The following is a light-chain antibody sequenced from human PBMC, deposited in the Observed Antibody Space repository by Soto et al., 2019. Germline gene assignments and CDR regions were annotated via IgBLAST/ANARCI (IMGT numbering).Light chain of an antibody. CDR1: SSNIGARSD. V-gene: IGLV1-40*01. J-gene: IGLJ1*01. CDR3: QSYDSSLSGDV. Sequence: QSVLTQPPSVSGAPGQRVTISCTGGSSNIGARSDVHWYQQLPGTAPKLLIYGDSNRPSGVPNRFSGSKSGTSASLAITGLQAEDEADYYCQSYDSSLSGDVFGTGTKVTVL. CDR2: GDS.